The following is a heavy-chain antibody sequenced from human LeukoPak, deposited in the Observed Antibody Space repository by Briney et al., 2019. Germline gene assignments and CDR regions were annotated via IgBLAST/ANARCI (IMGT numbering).Heavy chain of an antibody. CDR2: MYYSGNT. CDR1: GXSISTYY. CDR3: ARVGYSYGFDP. D-gene: IGHD5-18*01. J-gene: IGHJ5*02. Sequence: KPSETLSLTCTVSGXSISTYYWSWIRQPPGKGLEWIGYMYYSGNTNYNPSLKSRITISIDTSKNQFSLKLSSVTAADTAVYYCARVGYSYGFDPWGQGTLVTVSS. V-gene: IGHV4-59*08.